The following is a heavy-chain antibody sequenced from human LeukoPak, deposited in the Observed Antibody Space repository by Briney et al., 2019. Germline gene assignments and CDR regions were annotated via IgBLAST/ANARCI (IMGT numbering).Heavy chain of an antibody. CDR3: ARESGGSDSTCDY. D-gene: IGHD1-26*01. V-gene: IGHV4-39*07. CDR1: GGSISSSSYY. CDR2: IYHSGST. Sequence: SETLSFTCTVSGGSISSSSYYWGWIRQPPGKGLEWIGSIYHSGSTYYNPSLKSRVTISVDTSKNQFSLKLSSVTAADTAVYYCARESGGSDSTCDYWGQGTLVTVSS. J-gene: IGHJ4*02.